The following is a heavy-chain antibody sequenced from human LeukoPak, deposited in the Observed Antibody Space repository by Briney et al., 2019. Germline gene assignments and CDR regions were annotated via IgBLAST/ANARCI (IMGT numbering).Heavy chain of an antibody. V-gene: IGHV4-31*03. CDR1: GVSISSGGYY. J-gene: IGHJ4*02. CDR2: IYYSGST. Sequence: PSQTLSLTCTVSGVSISSGGYYWSWIRQHPGKGLEWIGYIYYSGSTYYNPSLKSRVTISVDTSKNQFSLKLSSVTAADTAVYYCARSQTSYSYGSVDYWGQGTLVTVSS. D-gene: IGHD5-18*01. CDR3: ARSQTSYSYGSVDY.